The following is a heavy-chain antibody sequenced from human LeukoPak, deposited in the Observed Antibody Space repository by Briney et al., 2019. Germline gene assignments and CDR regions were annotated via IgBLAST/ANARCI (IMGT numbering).Heavy chain of an antibody. CDR1: GFIFSSYA. J-gene: IGHJ5*02. CDR2: ISGSGGST. D-gene: IGHD3-16*01. V-gene: IGHV3-23*01. Sequence: GGSLRLSCAASGFIFSSYAMSWVRQAPGKGLEWVSAISGSGGSTYYADSVKGRFTISRDNSKNTLYLQMNSLRAEDTAVYYCAKAHSLMITFGGVIAHCGQGTLVTVSS. CDR3: AKAHSLMITFGGVIAH.